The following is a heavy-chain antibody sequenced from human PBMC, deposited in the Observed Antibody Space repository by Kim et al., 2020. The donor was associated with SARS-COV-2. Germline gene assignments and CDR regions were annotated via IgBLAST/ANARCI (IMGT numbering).Heavy chain of an antibody. CDR3: ARHLLGLDLLWDV. J-gene: IGHJ6*02. Sequence: YTPSLKSRVTISVDTSKTQFSLKLSSVTAADTAVYYCARHLLGLDLLWDVWGQGTTVTVSS. V-gene: IGHV4-39*01.